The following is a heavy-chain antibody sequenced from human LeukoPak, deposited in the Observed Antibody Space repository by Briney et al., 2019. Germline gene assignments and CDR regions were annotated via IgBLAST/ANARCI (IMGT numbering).Heavy chain of an antibody. CDR1: GFTVSSNY. V-gene: IGHV3-53*01. D-gene: IGHD6-13*01. CDR2: IYSGGST. Sequence: GGSLRLSCAASGFTVSSNYMSWVRQAPGKGLEWVSVIYSGGSTYYADSVKGRFTISRDNSKNTLYLQMNSLRAEDTAVYYCAGGSSSWETYYYMDVWGKGTTVTISS. CDR3: AGGSSSWETYYYMDV. J-gene: IGHJ6*03.